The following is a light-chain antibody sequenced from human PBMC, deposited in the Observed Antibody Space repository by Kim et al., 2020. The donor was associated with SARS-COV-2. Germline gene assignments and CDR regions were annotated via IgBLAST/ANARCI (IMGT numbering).Light chain of an antibody. J-gene: IGLJ2*01. Sequence: SYELTQPSSVSVSPGQTARITCSGDVLPKKFARWLQQKPGQAPVLVIYKDSERPSGIPERFSGSSSGTTVTLTISEAQPDDEADYYCYSAADRNLIFGGGTRLTVL. CDR1: VLPKKF. CDR2: KDS. CDR3: YSAADRNLI. V-gene: IGLV3-27*01.